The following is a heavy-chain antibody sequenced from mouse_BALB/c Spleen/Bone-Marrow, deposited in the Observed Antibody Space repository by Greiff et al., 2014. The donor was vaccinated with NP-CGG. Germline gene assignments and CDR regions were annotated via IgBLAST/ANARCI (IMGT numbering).Heavy chain of an antibody. Sequence: VKLMESGPGILQPSQTLSLTCSFSGFSLSTSGMGVGWIRQPSGKGLGWLAHIWWDDDKRYNPALMSRLTISKDTSSNQVFLKIASVDTADTATYYCARIYYDTGFAYWGQGTLVTVSA. J-gene: IGHJ3*01. CDR1: GFSLSTSGMG. CDR3: ARIYYDTGFAY. V-gene: IGHV8-8*01. CDR2: IWWDDDK. D-gene: IGHD2-4*01.